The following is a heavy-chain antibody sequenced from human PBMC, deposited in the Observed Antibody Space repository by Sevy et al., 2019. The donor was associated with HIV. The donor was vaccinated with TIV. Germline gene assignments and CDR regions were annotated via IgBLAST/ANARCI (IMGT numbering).Heavy chain of an antibody. V-gene: IGHV3-21*01. CDR2: IGSSNSYI. CDR3: ARSYSSSWYILYYFEY. CDR1: GFSFSSYS. D-gene: IGHD6-13*01. Sequence: GGSQRLSCAASGFSFSSYSVSWVRQAPGKGLEWVASIGSSNSYIYYADSVKGRFTISRDNAKNSLFLHMNTLRAEDTAVYYCARSYSSSWYILYYFEYWGQGTPVTVSS. J-gene: IGHJ4*02.